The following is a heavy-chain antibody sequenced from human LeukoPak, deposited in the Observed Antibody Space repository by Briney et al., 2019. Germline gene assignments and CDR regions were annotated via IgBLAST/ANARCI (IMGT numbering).Heavy chain of an antibody. V-gene: IGHV1-69*05. Sequence: ASVKVSCKASGGTFSSYAISWVRQAPGQGLEWMGGIIPIFGTANYAQKFQGRVTITTDESTSTAYMELSSLRSEDTAVYYCARAKCSSTSCYRYYYYYMDVWGKGTTVTVSS. CDR1: GGTFSSYA. CDR2: IIPIFGTA. J-gene: IGHJ6*03. D-gene: IGHD2-2*02. CDR3: ARAKCSSTSCYRYYYYYMDV.